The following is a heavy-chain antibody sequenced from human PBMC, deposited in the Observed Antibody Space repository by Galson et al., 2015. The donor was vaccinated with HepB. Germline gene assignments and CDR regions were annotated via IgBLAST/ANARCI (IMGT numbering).Heavy chain of an antibody. D-gene: IGHD2-2*01. CDR2: IKQDGSEK. CDR1: GFTFSSYW. J-gene: IGHJ4*02. V-gene: IGHV3-7*01. CDR3: ARSGTSCYAGYF. Sequence: SLRLSCAASGFTFSSYWMTWVRQAPGKGLEWVANIKQDGSEKYYVDSVKGRFTISRDNAKNSLFLQMNSLRAEDTAVYYCARSGTSCYAGYFWGQGTLVTVSS.